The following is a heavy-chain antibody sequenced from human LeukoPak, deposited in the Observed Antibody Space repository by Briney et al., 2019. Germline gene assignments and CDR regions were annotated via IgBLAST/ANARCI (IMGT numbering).Heavy chain of an antibody. CDR1: GYTFPGYY. Sequence: ASVKVSCKASGYTFPGYYLHWVRQAPGQGLEWMGWISPNSGDTNYAQNFQGRVTMTRDTSISTAYMELSRLRSDDTAVYYCARVLSPFYGVDVWGQGTTVTV. CDR3: ARVLSPFYGVDV. CDR2: ISPNSGDT. V-gene: IGHV1-2*02. J-gene: IGHJ6*02. D-gene: IGHD5/OR15-5a*01.